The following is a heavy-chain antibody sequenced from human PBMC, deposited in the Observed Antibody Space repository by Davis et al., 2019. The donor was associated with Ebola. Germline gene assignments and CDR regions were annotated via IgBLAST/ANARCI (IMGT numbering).Heavy chain of an antibody. Sequence: MPSETLSLTCSVSGGSISSTSYYWGWIRQPPGKGLEWIGSIYYSGSTNYNPSLKSRVTISVDTSKNQFSLKLSSVTAADTAVYYCAGHWGYSGNFDYWGQGTLVTVSS. CDR3: AGHWGYSGNFDY. J-gene: IGHJ4*02. CDR2: IYYSGST. CDR1: GGSISSTSYY. D-gene: IGHD5-12*01. V-gene: IGHV4-39*01.